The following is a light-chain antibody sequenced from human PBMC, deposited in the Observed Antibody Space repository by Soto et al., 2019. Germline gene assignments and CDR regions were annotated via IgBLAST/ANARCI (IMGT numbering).Light chain of an antibody. CDR2: GAS. CDR3: QQYGGSSYT. V-gene: IGKV3-20*01. J-gene: IGKJ2*01. Sequence: EIVLTQSPGTLSLSPGERATLSCRASQSVSSNFLAWYQQKPGQAPRLLIFGASSRATGIPDRFSGSGSGTGFTLTISRLEPEDFAVYYCQQYGGSSYTFGQGTKLEIK. CDR1: QSVSSNF.